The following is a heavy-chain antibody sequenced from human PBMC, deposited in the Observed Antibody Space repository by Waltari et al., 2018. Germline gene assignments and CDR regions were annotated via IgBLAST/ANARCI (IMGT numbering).Heavy chain of an antibody. CDR3: ASCYYYGSGSYSYDAFDI. J-gene: IGHJ3*02. D-gene: IGHD3-10*01. CDR2: IYPGDSDT. CDR1: GYSFTSYW. Sequence: EVQLVQSGAEVKKPGESLKISCKGSGYSFTSYWIGWVRQMPGKGLEWMGIIYPGDSDTRYSPSFQGQVTISADKSISTAYLQWSSLKASDTAMYYCASCYYYGSGSYSYDAFDIWGQGTMVTVSS. V-gene: IGHV5-51*01.